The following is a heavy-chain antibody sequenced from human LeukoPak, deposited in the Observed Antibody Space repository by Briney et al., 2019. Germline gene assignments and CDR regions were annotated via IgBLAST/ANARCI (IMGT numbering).Heavy chain of an antibody. CDR2: ISGTDSAI. V-gene: IGHV3-48*03. J-gene: IGHJ4*02. Sequence: GGSLRLSCAASGFTFSSYEMNWVRQAPGKGLEWVSYISGTDSAIYYADSVKGRFTISRDNAKNSLYLQMNSLRAEDTAIYYCATNPRSRAGFFDYWGQGTLVTVPS. CDR3: ATNPRSRAGFFDY. D-gene: IGHD6-25*01. CDR1: GFTFSSYE.